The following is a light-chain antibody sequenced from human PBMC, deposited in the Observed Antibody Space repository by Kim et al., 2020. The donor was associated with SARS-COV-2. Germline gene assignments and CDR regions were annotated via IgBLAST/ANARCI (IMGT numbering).Light chain of an antibody. Sequence: QSALTQPASVSGSPGQSITISCTGTSSNVGGYNYVSWYQQHPGKAPKLMIYDVGTRPSGVSDRFSRSKSGNTASLTISGLQTEDEADYYCSSYTTTTTRVFGGGTQLTVL. CDR1: SSNVGGYNY. V-gene: IGLV2-14*03. CDR2: DVG. CDR3: SSYTTTTTRV. J-gene: IGLJ3*02.